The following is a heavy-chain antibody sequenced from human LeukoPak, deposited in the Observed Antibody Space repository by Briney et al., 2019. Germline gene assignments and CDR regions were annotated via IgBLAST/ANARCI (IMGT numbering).Heavy chain of an antibody. V-gene: IGHV1-8*03. CDR1: GYTFASYD. Sequence: ASVKVSCKAFGYTFASYDINWVRQATGQGLEWMGWMNPNSGNTGYAQKFQGRVTITMNTSISTAYMELSSLTSEDTAVYYCARGPYTHYDSSGDYYNWFDPWGQGTLVTVSS. D-gene: IGHD3-22*01. J-gene: IGHJ5*02. CDR2: MNPNSGNT. CDR3: ARGPYTHYDSSGDYYNWFDP.